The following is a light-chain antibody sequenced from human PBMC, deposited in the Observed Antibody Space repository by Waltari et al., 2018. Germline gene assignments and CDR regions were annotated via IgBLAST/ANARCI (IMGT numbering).Light chain of an antibody. CDR3: QHYDNYPVA. CDR2: EAS. Sequence: DIQMTQSPSTLSASVGDRVSITCRASQSISIWLALYQQSLGKAPKLLISEASSLESGVPSGFSGSGSGTEFTLTITNLHPDDFATYYCQHYDNYPVAFGQGTKLEIK. J-gene: IGKJ2*01. CDR1: QSISIW. V-gene: IGKV1-5*03.